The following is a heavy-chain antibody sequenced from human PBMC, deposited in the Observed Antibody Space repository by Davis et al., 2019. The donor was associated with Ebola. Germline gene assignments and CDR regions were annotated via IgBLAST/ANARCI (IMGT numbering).Heavy chain of an antibody. D-gene: IGHD3-22*01. CDR3: AAGVYSSGYSFDY. J-gene: IGHJ4*02. CDR1: GGSISRYY. Sequence: SETLSLTCTVSGGSISRYYWSWIRQPPGKGLGWIGYIYYSGSTNYNPSLKSRVTISVDTSKNQFSLKLSSVTAADTAVYYCAAGVYSSGYSFDYWGQGTLVTVSS. V-gene: IGHV4-59*01. CDR2: IYYSGST.